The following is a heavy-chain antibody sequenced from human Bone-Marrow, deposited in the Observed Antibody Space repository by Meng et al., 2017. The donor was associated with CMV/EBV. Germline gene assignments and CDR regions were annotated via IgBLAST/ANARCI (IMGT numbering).Heavy chain of an antibody. D-gene: IGHD3-22*01. V-gene: IGHV3-7*01. J-gene: IGHJ6*02. CDR3: AREGYYYDSSGTFLYYYYGMAV. CDR1: GVTFRKTG. CDR2: MRGNGREI. Sequence: GESLKISCAVSGVTFRKTGMSWLRQVPGKGPEWVADMRGNGREIYYVDSVKGRFTVSRDNAKNLLFLQMNSLRAEDTAVYYCAREGYYYDSSGTFLYYYYGMAVWGQGHTVTVSS.